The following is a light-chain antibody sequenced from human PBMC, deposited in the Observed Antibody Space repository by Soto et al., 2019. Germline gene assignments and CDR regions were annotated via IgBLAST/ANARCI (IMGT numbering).Light chain of an antibody. Sequence: QSVLTQPPSASGTPGQRVTISCSGSSSNTGSNTVNWYQQLPGTAPKLLIYTYNQRPSGVPDRFSGSKSGTSASLAISGLQSEDEADYYCAAWDDSLNAWVFGGGTKLTVL. CDR3: AAWDDSLNAWV. J-gene: IGLJ3*02. V-gene: IGLV1-44*01. CDR2: TYN. CDR1: SSNTGSNT.